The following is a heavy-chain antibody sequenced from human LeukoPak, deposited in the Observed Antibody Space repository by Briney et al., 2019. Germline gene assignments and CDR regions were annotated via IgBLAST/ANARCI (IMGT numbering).Heavy chain of an antibody. V-gene: IGHV3-21*01. CDR3: ARAYDSSGYYASY. Sequence: GGSLRLSCAASGCTLRNFDMNWVRQAPGKGLEWVSSISSSSSYIYYADSVKGRFTISRDNAKNSLYLQMNSLRAEDTAVYYCARAYDSSGYYASYWGQGTLVTVSS. D-gene: IGHD3-22*01. CDR1: GCTLRNFD. CDR2: ISSSSSYI. J-gene: IGHJ4*02.